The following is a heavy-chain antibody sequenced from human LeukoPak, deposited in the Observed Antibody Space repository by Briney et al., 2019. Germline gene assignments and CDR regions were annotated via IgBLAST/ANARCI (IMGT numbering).Heavy chain of an antibody. CDR3: ARLPSYYDILTGYYPPYYFDY. CDR1: GFSFTNYW. J-gene: IGHJ4*02. V-gene: IGHV5-51*01. CDR2: IYPGDSDT. Sequence: GESLKISCQGSGFSFTNYWIGWVRQMPGKGLEWMGIIYPGDSDTRYSPSFQGQVTISADKSISTAYLQWSSLKASDTAMYYCARLPSYYDILTGYYPPYYFDYWGQGTLVTVSS. D-gene: IGHD3-9*01.